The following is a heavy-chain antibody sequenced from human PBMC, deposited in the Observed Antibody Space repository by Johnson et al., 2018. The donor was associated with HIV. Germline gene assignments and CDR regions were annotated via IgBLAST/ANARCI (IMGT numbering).Heavy chain of an antibody. D-gene: IGHD6-6*01. CDR2: ISGDGSSS. CDR1: GFTISTFW. V-gene: IGHV3-74*02. Sequence: VQLVESGGALVQPGGSLRLSCEVSGFTISTFWMHWVRQVPGKGLMWVSRISGDGSSSSYADSVKGRFTISRDNAKNTLYLQLNSLRVVDTAIYYCARAQLLADDAFNNWGQGTMVTVSS. J-gene: IGHJ3*02. CDR3: ARAQLLADDAFNN.